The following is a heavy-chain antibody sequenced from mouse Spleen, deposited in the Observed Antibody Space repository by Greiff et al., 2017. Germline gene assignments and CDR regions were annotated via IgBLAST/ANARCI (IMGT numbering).Heavy chain of an antibody. V-gene: IGHV1-22*01. Sequence: EVKLQESGPELVKPGASVKMSCKASGYTFTDYNMHWVKQSHGKSLEWIGYINPNNGGTSYNQKFKGKATLTVNKTSSTAYMELRSLTSEDSAVYYCARDGDYGAYWGQGTLVTVSA. CDR2: INPNNGGT. CDR1: GYTFTDYN. J-gene: IGHJ3*01. D-gene: IGHD2-13*01. CDR3: ARDGDYGAY.